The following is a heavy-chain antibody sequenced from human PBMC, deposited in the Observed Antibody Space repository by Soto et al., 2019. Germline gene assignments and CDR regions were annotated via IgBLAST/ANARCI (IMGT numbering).Heavy chain of an antibody. J-gene: IGHJ6*02. CDR1: GGTFSSYA. CDR3: ARELGSGWYLYYYGMDV. Sequence: SVKVSCKASGGTFSSYAISWVRQAPGQGLEWMGGIIPIFGTANYAQKFQGRVTITADESTSTAYMELSSLRSEDTAVYYCARELGSGWYLYYYGMDVWGQGTTVTVSS. V-gene: IGHV1-69*13. CDR2: IIPIFGTA. D-gene: IGHD6-19*01.